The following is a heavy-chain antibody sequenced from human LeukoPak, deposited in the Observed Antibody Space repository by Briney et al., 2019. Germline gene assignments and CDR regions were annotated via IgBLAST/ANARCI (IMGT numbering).Heavy chain of an antibody. CDR2: IYSGGST. V-gene: IGHV3-53*01. CDR1: GFTVSSNY. J-gene: IGHJ4*02. CDR3: ARDSIMSTVTTDY. Sequence: PGGSLRLSCAASGFTVSSNYTSWVRQAPGKGLEWVSVIYSGGSTYYADSVKGRFTISRDNSKNTLYLQMNSLRAEDTAVYYCARDSIMSTVTTDYWGQGTLVTVSS. D-gene: IGHD4-11*01.